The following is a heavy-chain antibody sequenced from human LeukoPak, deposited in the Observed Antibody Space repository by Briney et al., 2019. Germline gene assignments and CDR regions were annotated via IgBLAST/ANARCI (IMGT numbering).Heavy chain of an antibody. V-gene: IGHV1-69*05. D-gene: IGHD3-10*01. CDR1: GGTFSSYA. CDR3: ARVDGSGSYISY. Sequence: ASVKFSRKASGGTFSSYAISWVRQAPGQGLEWMGGIIPIFGPATYAQKFQGRVTITTDESTSTAYMELSSLRSEDTAVYYCARVDGSGSYISYWGQGTLVTVSS. J-gene: IGHJ4*02. CDR2: IIPIFGPA.